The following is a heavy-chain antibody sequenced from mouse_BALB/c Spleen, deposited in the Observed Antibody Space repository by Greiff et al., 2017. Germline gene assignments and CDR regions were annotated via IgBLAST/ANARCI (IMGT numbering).Heavy chain of an antibody. Sequence: DVQLQESGGGLVQPGGSRKLSCAASGFTFSSFGMHWVRQAPEKGLEWVAYISSDSSTIYYADTVKGRITISRDNPKNTLFLQMTSLRSEDTAMYYCARCGYSFYYAMDYWGQGTSVTVSA. V-gene: IGHV5-17*02. CDR1: GFTFSSFG. CDR3: ARCGYSFYYAMDY. D-gene: IGHD2-3*01. CDR2: ISSDSSTI. J-gene: IGHJ4*01.